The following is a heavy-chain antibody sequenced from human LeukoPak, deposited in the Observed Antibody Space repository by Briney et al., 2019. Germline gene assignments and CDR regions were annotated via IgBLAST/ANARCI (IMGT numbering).Heavy chain of an antibody. CDR1: GGSISSSCCY. Sequence: PSETLSLTCTVSGGSISSSCCYWGWIRQPPGKGLEWIGSTSYSGTTHYNPSLKSRVTVSVDTSKNQFSLRVTSVTAADTAVYYCARGQKDRSGYLNWFDPWGQGTRVTVSS. D-gene: IGHD3-3*01. J-gene: IGHJ5*02. V-gene: IGHV4-39*01. CDR2: TSYSGTT. CDR3: ARGQKDRSGYLNWFDP.